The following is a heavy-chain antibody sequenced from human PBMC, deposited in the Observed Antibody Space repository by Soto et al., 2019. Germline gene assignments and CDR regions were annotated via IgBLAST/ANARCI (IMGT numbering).Heavy chain of an antibody. CDR1: GFTFSSYA. D-gene: IGHD3-10*01. J-gene: IGHJ3*01. V-gene: IGHV3-64*07. CDR3: VRDDSYYGPETPGSALDV. CDR2: VSNNGGST. Sequence: EVQLVESGGGLVQPGGSLRLFCEASGFTFSSYAMHWVRQSPGQELEYVSTVSNNGGSTFYADFVKGRFTVSRDNSGKTLDLKTRCLRPACIADYYWVRDDSYYGPETPGSALDVWGKGTMVTVSA.